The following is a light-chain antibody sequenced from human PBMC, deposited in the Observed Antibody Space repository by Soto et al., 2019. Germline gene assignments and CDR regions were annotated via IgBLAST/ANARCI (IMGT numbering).Light chain of an antibody. CDR3: QQRSNWPLLT. J-gene: IGKJ4*01. CDR2: DAS. Sequence: EIVLTQSPATLSLSPGERATLSCRASQSVSSSLAWYQQKPGQAPRLLIYDASNMATGIPARFSGSGSGTDFTLTISSLEPEDFAVYYCQQRSNWPLLTFGGGTKVEIK. V-gene: IGKV3-11*01. CDR1: QSVSSS.